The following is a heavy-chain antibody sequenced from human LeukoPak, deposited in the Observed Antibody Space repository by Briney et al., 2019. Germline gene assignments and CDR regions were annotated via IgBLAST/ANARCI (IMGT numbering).Heavy chain of an antibody. CDR3: AKALGNPQYYGGNSAYFQH. CDR1: RFTFSSYA. CDR2: INGSGGST. J-gene: IGHJ1*01. D-gene: IGHD4-23*01. V-gene: IGHV3-23*01. Sequence: GGSLRLSSAASRFTFSSYAMSCVRHTPRKGLEWVSAINGSGGSTYYAESVKGRFTISRDNSKNTLYLQMNSLRAEDTAVYYCAKALGNPQYYGGNSAYFQHWGQGTLVTVSS.